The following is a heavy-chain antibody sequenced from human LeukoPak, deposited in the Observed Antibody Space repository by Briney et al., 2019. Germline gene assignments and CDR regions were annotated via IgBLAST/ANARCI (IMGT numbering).Heavy chain of an antibody. J-gene: IGHJ4*02. CDR2: ISSSWSTI. Sequence: PGGSLRLSCAASGFTFSSYAMSWVRQAPGKGLEWVSYISSSWSTIYYADSVKGRFTISRDNAKNSLYLQMNSLRAEDTAVYYCARDFFYCGGDCYDDYWGQGTLVTVSS. CDR3: ARDFFYCGGDCYDDY. CDR1: GFTFSSYA. D-gene: IGHD2-21*02. V-gene: IGHV3-48*04.